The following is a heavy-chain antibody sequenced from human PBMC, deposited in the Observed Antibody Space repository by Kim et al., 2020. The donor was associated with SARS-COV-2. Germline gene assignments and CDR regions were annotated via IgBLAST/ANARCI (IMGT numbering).Heavy chain of an antibody. J-gene: IGHJ4*02. V-gene: IGHV3-23*01. D-gene: IGHD3-22*01. CDR3: AKDYYYDSSGYYY. Sequence: SVKGRFTISSDNSKNALNLQMNSLRAEDTAVYYCAKDYYYDSSGYYYWGQGTLVTVSS.